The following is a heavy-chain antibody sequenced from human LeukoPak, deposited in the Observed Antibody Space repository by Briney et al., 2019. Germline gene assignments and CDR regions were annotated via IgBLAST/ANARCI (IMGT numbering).Heavy chain of an antibody. CDR2: ISGSGGST. CDR3: AKDPGYASGYFDY. Sequence: GGSLRLSCAASGFTFSTYGMIWVRQAPGKGLEWVSGISGSGGSTYLADSVKGRFTISRDNFKNTLYLQMNSLRVEDTAVYYCAKDPGYASGYFDYWGQGTLVTVSS. D-gene: IGHD6-19*01. CDR1: GFTFSTYG. V-gene: IGHV3-23*01. J-gene: IGHJ4*02.